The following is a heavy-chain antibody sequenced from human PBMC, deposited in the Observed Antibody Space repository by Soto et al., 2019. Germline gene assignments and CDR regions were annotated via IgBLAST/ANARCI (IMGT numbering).Heavy chain of an antibody. CDR1: GFTFSSYA. V-gene: IGHV3-23*01. Sequence: EVQLLESGGGLVQPGGSLRLSCAASGFTFSSYAMSWVRQAPGKGLEWVSAISGSGGSTYYADSVKGRFTISRHNSKNTFCLQMNSLRAEDTAVYYCAEGPPRELATTCLDYWGQGSLVTVSS. CDR2: ISGSGGST. J-gene: IGHJ4*02. CDR3: AEGPPRELATTCLDY. D-gene: IGHD1-1*01.